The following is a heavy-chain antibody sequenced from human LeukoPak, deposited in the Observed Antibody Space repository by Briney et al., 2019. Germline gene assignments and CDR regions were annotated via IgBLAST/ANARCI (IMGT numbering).Heavy chain of an antibody. Sequence: SETLSLTCAVYGGSVSGYYWSWIRQPPGKGLEWIGEINHSGSTNYNPSLKSRVTISVDTSKNQFSLKLSSVTAADTAVYYCARSQESRYSYGYVWGQGTLVTVSS. D-gene: IGHD5-18*01. CDR2: INHSGST. J-gene: IGHJ4*02. CDR1: GGSVSGYY. CDR3: ARSQESRYSYGYV. V-gene: IGHV4-34*01.